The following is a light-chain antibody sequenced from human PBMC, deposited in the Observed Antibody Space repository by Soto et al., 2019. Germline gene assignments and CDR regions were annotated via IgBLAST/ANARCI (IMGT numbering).Light chain of an antibody. J-gene: IGKJ1*01. CDR1: QSIRYY. V-gene: IGKV1-5*01. CDR3: QHHNSYSHT. CDR2: GAS. Sequence: DIQLTQSPPTLSASVGDRVTITCRASQSIRYYLAWYQQMPGKAPKLLIYGASSLQSGVPSRFSGSGSGTEFTLTISSLQPDDFATYFCQHHNSYSHTFGQGTKVEIK.